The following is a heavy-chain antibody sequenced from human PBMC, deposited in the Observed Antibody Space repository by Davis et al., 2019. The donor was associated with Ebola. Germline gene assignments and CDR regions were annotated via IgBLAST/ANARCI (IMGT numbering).Heavy chain of an antibody. Sequence: ASVKVSCKASGYTFTGYYMHWVRQAPGQGLEWMGWINPNSGGTNYAQKFQGRVTMTRDTSISPAYMELSRLRSDDTAVYYCARDVHYYDSSGYLDYWGQGTLVTVSS. CDR3: ARDVHYYDSSGYLDY. D-gene: IGHD3-22*01. CDR1: GYTFTGYY. CDR2: INPNSGGT. J-gene: IGHJ4*02. V-gene: IGHV1-2*02.